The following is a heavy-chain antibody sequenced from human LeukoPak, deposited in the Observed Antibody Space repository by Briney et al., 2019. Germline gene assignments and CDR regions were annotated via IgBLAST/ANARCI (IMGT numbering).Heavy chain of an antibody. Sequence: SETLSLTCTVPGGSISSSSYYWGWIRQPPGKGLEWIGSIYYSGSTYYNPSLKSRVTISVDTSKNQFSLKLSSVTAADTAVYYCARDYSGYSGYVGYWGQGTLVTVSS. CDR1: GGSISSSSYY. CDR3: ARDYSGYSGYVGY. V-gene: IGHV4-39*07. CDR2: IYYSGST. J-gene: IGHJ4*02. D-gene: IGHD5-12*01.